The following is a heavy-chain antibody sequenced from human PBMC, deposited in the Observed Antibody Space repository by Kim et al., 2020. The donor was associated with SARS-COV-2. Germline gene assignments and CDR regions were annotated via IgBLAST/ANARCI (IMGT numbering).Heavy chain of an antibody. V-gene: IGHV1-2*02. J-gene: IGHJ4*02. Sequence: GTNYAQKFQGRVTMTRDTSISTAYMELSRLRSDDTAVYYCARVSGTGTDYWGQGTLVTVSS. D-gene: IGHD1-20*01. CDR2: GT. CDR3: ARVSGTGTDY.